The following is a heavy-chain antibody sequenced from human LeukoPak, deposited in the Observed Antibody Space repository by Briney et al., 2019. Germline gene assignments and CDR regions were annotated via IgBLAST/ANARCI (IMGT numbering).Heavy chain of an antibody. Sequence: GASVKVSCKASGYTFTNYYMNWVRQAPGQGLEWMGIINPSGGSTSYAQKFQGRVTVTRDTSTSTVYMELSSLRSEDTARYYCSREGEIGYDLSDYWGQGTLVTVSS. V-gene: IGHV1-46*01. D-gene: IGHD5-12*01. CDR1: GYTFTNYY. J-gene: IGHJ4*02. CDR2: INPSGGST. CDR3: SREGEIGYDLSDY.